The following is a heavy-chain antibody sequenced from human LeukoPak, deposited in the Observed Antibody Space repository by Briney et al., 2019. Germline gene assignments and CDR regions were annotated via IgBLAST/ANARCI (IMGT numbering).Heavy chain of an antibody. Sequence: SETLSLTCTVSGGSISSSTYFWGWIRQPPGKGLAWIGSIYYRGNTYYNPSLKSRVTISVDASKSQFSLRLSSVTAADTAVYYCARLTYSNNWYFRRGLDNWFDPWGQGTLVTVSS. D-gene: IGHD6-13*01. CDR3: ARLTYSNNWYFRRGLDNWFDP. CDR2: IYYRGNT. V-gene: IGHV4-39*07. CDR1: GGSISSSTYF. J-gene: IGHJ5*02.